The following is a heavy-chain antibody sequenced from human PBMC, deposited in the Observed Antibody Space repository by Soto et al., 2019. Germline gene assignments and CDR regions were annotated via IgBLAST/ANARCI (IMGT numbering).Heavy chain of an antibody. J-gene: IGHJ6*02. CDR3: ATHPQAVYYYYGMDV. Sequence: SETLSLTCTVSGGSISSSSYYWGWILQPPGKGLEWIGSIYYSGSTHYNPSLKSRVTISVDTSKNQFSLKLSSVTAADTAVYYCATHPQAVYYYYGMDVWGQGTRVTVSS. CDR1: GGSISSSSYY. V-gene: IGHV4-39*01. CDR2: IYYSGST.